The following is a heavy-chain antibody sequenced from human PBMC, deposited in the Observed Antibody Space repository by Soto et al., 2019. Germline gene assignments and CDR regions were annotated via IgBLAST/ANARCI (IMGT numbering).Heavy chain of an antibody. D-gene: IGHD3-16*01. CDR3: ARPVWWNPPSHLAC. CDR1: GYSFTTYW. J-gene: IGHJ1*01. Sequence: GESLKISCKGSGYSFTTYWIGWVRQMPGKGLEWMGIIYPGDSDTRYSPSFQGQVTISADKSTSTAYLRWGSLKASDTAMYYWARPVWWNPPSHLACWGKDTQVTVAS. CDR2: IYPGDSDT. V-gene: IGHV5-51*01.